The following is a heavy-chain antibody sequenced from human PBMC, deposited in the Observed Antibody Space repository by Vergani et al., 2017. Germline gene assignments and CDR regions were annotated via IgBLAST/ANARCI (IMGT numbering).Heavy chain of an antibody. CDR1: GFTFSNAW. D-gene: IGHD4-17*01. Sequence: EVQLLESGGGLVQPGGSLRLSCAASGFTFSNAWMSWVRQAPGKGLEWVGRIKSKTDGGTTDYAEPVKGRFTISRDDSKNTLYLQMNSLKTEDTAGYYCTTREWSGDYDPPHDYWGQGTLVTVSS. CDR2: IKSKTDGGTT. J-gene: IGHJ4*02. CDR3: TTREWSGDYDPPHDY. V-gene: IGHV3-15*01.